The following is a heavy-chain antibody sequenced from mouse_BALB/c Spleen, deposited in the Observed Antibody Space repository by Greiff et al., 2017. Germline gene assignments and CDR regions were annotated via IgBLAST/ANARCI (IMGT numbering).Heavy chain of an antibody. Sequence: LQQPGAELVKPGASVKMSCKASGYTFTSYNMHWVKQTPGQGLEWIGAIYPGNGDTSYNQKFKGKATLTADKSSSTAYMQLSSLTSEDSAVYYCARRGGRGDYFDYWGQGTTLTVSS. D-gene: IGHD3-3*01. CDR3: ARRGGRGDYFDY. J-gene: IGHJ2*01. CDR1: GYTFTSYN. V-gene: IGHV1-12*01. CDR2: IYPGNGDT.